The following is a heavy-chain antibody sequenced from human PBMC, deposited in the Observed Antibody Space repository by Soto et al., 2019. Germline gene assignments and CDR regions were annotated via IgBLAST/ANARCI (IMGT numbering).Heavy chain of an antibody. CDR3: ARDTTYDILTGPPSGFDY. D-gene: IGHD3-9*01. V-gene: IGHV1-69*13. Sequence: SVKVCCKASGGTFSSYAISWVRQAPGQGLEWMGGIIPIFGTANYAQKFQGRVTITADESTSTAYMELSSLRSEDTAVYYCARDTTYDILTGPPSGFDYWGQGTPVTVSS. CDR1: GGTFSSYA. CDR2: IIPIFGTA. J-gene: IGHJ4*02.